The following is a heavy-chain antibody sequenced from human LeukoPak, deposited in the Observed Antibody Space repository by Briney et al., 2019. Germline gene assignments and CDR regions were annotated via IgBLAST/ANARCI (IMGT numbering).Heavy chain of an antibody. J-gene: IGHJ4*02. CDR1: GGSISSSSYY. Sequence: SETLSLTCTVAGGSISSSSYYWGWIRQPPGKGLEWIGSIYYSGSTYYNPSLKSRVTISVDTSKNQFSLKLSSVTAADTAVYYCARHEELLRNFDYWGQGTLVTVSS. CDR3: ARHEELLRNFDY. V-gene: IGHV4-39*01. D-gene: IGHD1-26*01. CDR2: IYYSGST.